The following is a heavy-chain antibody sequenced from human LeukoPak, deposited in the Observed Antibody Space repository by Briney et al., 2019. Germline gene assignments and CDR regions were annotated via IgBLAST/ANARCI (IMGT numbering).Heavy chain of an antibody. V-gene: IGHV3-7*01. CDR2: IKLDGSET. CDR1: GFTFSTYW. D-gene: IGHD6-19*01. J-gene: IGHJ5*02. CDR3: ARETDGIIAVAGINWFDP. Sequence: PGGSLRLSCAASGFTFSTYWMSWVRQAPGTGLEWVANIKLDGSETYYVDSVRGRFTISRDNAKNSLYLQMNSLRAEDTAVYYCARETDGIIAVAGINWFDPWGQGTLVTVSS.